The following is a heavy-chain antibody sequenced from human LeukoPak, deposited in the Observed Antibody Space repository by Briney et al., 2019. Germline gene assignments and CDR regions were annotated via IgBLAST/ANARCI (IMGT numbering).Heavy chain of an antibody. Sequence: GGSLRLSCAASGFTFSTYAMSWVRQVPAKGLEWVSSISGTGGGTYYADSVKGRFTISRDNSKNTLYLQMNSLRAEDTAVYYCAKDIAYYYDSSGYYHDYWGQGTLVTVSS. CDR2: ISGTGGGT. J-gene: IGHJ4*02. CDR1: GFTFSTYA. V-gene: IGHV3-23*01. D-gene: IGHD3-22*01. CDR3: AKDIAYYYDSSGYYHDY.